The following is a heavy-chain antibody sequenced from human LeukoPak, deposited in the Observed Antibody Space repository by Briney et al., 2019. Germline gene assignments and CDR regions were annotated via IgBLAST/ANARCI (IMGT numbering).Heavy chain of an antibody. CDR1: GYTFTSYG. CDR2: ISAYNGNT. D-gene: IGHD1-26*01. CDR3: AREELLFGINTEIDY. Sequence: GASVKVSCKASGYTFTSYGISWVRQAPGQGLEWMGWISAYNGNTNYAQKLQGRVTMTTDTSTSTAYMELRSLRSDDTAVYYCAREELLFGINTEIDYWGQGTLVTVSS. V-gene: IGHV1-18*01. J-gene: IGHJ4*02.